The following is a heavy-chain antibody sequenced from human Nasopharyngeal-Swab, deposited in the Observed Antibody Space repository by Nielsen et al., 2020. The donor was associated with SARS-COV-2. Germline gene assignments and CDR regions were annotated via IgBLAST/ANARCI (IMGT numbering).Heavy chain of an antibody. CDR2: IYYSGST. D-gene: IGHD3-3*01. J-gene: IGHJ3*02. Sequence: PGEGLEWIGYIYYSGSTNYNPSLKSRVTISVDTSKNQFSLKLSSVTAADTAVYYCARDRRITIFGVATPALPGAFDIWGQGTMVTVSS. CDR3: ARDRRITIFGVATPALPGAFDI. V-gene: IGHV4-59*13.